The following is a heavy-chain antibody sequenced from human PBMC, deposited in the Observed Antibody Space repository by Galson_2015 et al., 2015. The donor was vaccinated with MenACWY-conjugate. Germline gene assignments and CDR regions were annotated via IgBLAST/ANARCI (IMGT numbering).Heavy chain of an antibody. CDR2: ISNSGADT. J-gene: IGHJ6*03. V-gene: IGHV3-23*01. CDR1: GFTFSQYD. CDR3: ANDDYMDV. Sequence: SLRLSCAVSGFTFSQYDMSWVRQAPGKGLEWVAIISNSGADTHYIDSVKGRFTISRDNSKNTLYLQMSRLRVEYTALYYCANDDYMDVWGKGTTVAVSS.